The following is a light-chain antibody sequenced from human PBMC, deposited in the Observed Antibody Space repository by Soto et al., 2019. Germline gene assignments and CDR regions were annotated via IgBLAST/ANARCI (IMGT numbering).Light chain of an antibody. CDR3: QQSYSDPDT. CDR1: QSIRSY. Sequence: DIQMTQSPSSLSASVGDRVTIACRASQSIRSYLNWYQQKAGKAPELLIYAASSLHSGVPSRFSGSGSGTDFTLTISRLQPEDFATYFCQQSYSDPDTFGPGTKVDIK. J-gene: IGKJ3*01. CDR2: AAS. V-gene: IGKV1-39*01.